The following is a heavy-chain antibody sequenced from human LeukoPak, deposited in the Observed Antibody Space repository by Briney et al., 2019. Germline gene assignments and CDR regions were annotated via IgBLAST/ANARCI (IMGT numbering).Heavy chain of an antibody. V-gene: IGHV3-21*04. J-gene: IGHJ4*02. CDR2: ITTGSSYM. D-gene: IGHD4-17*01. CDR1: GFTFSTYN. Sequence: GGSLRLSCAASGFTFSTYNMNWVRRTPGKGLEWVSSITTGSSYMFYADSVTGRFTISRDNSQGTVSLQMNSLRVEDTAIYYCAKVYGDYYYYFDFWGQGTLVTISS. CDR3: AKVYGDYYYYFDF.